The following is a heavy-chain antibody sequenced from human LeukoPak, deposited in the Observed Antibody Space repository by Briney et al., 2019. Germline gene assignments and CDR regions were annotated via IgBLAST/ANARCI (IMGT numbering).Heavy chain of an antibody. J-gene: IGHJ6*02. V-gene: IGHV4-39*01. Sequence: SETLSLTCTVSGGSISSSSYYWGWIRQPPGKGLEWIGSIYYSGSTYYNPSLKSRVTISVDTSKNQFSLKLSSVTAADTAVYYCARPRRQKTYYYYYGMDVWGQGTTVTVSS. CDR1: GGSISSSSYY. CDR2: IYYSGST. CDR3: ARPRRQKTYYYYYGMDV.